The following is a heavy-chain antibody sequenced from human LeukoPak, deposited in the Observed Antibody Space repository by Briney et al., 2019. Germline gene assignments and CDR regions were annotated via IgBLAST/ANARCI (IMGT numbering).Heavy chain of an antibody. CDR1: GVSISSHY. Sequence: SETLSLTCTVSGVSISSHYWSWIRQPPGKGLEWVGFISYSGYTSYSPSLKSRVAISVDTSKSQFSLRLSSLTAADTAIYYCARGRNDNGGMFFDSWAQGTLVTVSS. J-gene: IGHJ4*02. CDR2: ISYSGYT. V-gene: IGHV4-59*11. CDR3: ARGRNDNGGMFFDS. D-gene: IGHD4-23*01.